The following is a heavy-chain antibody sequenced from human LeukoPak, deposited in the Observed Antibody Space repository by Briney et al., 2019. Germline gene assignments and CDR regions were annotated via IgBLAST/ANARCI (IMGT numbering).Heavy chain of an antibody. V-gene: IGHV4-30-4*08. CDR2: IYYSGST. CDR3: ARRGYYDSSGHPSGAFDI. Sequence: SETLSLTCTVSGGSISSGDYYWSWIRQPPGKGLEWIGYIYYSGSTYYNPSLKSRVTISVDTSKNQFSLKLSSVTAADTAVYYCARRGYYDSSGHPSGAFDIWGQGTMVTVSS. CDR1: GGSISSGDYY. D-gene: IGHD3-22*01. J-gene: IGHJ3*02.